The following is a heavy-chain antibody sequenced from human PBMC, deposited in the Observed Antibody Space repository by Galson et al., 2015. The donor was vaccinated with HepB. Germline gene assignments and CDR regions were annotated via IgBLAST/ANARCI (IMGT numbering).Heavy chain of an antibody. CDR3: ARERATEYYFDY. CDR1: GFTFSDYY. CDR2: ISSSSSYT. Sequence: SLRLSCAASGFTFSDYYMSWIRQAPGKGLEWVSYISSSSSYTNYADSVKGRFTISRDNAKNSLYLQMNSLRAEDTAVYYCARERATEYYFDYWGQGTLVTVSS. J-gene: IGHJ4*02. D-gene: IGHD1-26*01. V-gene: IGHV3-11*06.